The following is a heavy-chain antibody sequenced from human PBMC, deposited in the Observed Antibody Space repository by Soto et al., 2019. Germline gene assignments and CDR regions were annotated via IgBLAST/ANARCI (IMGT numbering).Heavy chain of an antibody. Sequence: GGSLRLSCAASGFTFSSYAMSWVRQAPGKGLEWVSAISGSGGSTYYADSVKGRFTISRDNSKNTLYLQMNSLRAEDTAVYYRAKARMRYSGYVGFFDYWGQGTLVTVSS. CDR2: ISGSGGST. CDR3: AKARMRYSGYVGFFDY. J-gene: IGHJ4*02. CDR1: GFTFSSYA. D-gene: IGHD5-12*01. V-gene: IGHV3-23*01.